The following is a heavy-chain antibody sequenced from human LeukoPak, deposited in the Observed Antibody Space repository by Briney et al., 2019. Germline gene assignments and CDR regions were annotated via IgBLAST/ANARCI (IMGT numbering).Heavy chain of an antibody. CDR1: GFTFSNAW. V-gene: IGHV3-15*01. J-gene: IGHJ6*03. CDR3: TTAPPPYYDFWSVYFRGSILGYYYMDV. CDR2: IKSKTDGGTT. D-gene: IGHD3-3*01. Sequence: GGSLRLSCAASGFTFSNAWMSWVRQAPGKGLEWVGRIKSKTDGGTTDYAAPVKGRFTISRDDSKNTLYLQMNSLKTEDTAVYYCTTAPPPYYDFWSVYFRGSILGYYYMDVWGKGTTVTVPS.